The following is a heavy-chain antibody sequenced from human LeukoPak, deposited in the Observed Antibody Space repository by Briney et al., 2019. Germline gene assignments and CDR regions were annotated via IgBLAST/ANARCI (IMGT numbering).Heavy chain of an antibody. CDR3: AKSGGYGLIDY. D-gene: IGHD1-26*01. J-gene: IGHJ4*02. V-gene: IGHV4-39*01. Sequence: SETLSLTCTVSGGSISSSGYYWGWIRQPPGKGLEWIGNIYDSGSTYYNASLQSRVTISIDTSKNQFSLRLSSVTAADTAMYYCAKSGGYGLIDYWGQGTLVTVSS. CDR1: GGSISSSGYY. CDR2: IYDSGST.